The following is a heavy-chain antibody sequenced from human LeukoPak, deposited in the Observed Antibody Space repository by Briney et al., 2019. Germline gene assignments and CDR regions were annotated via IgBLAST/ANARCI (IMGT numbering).Heavy chain of an antibody. CDR1: GGSFSGYY. J-gene: IGHJ2*01. CDR2: IYYSGST. CDR3: ARDQATVVTHDWYFDL. V-gene: IGHV4-59*01. D-gene: IGHD4-23*01. Sequence: SETLSLTCAVYGGSFSGYYWSWIRQPPGKGLEWIGYIYYSGSTNYNPSLKSRVTISVDTSKNQFSLKLSSVTAADTAVYYCARDQATVVTHDWYFDLWGRGTLVTVSS.